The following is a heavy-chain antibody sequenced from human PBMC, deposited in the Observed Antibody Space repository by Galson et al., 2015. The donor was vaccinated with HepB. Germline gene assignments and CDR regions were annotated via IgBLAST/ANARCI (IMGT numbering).Heavy chain of an antibody. CDR2: ISAYNGNT. Sequence: SVKVSCKASGYTFTSYGISWVRQAPGQGLEWMGWISAYNGNTNYAQKLQGRVTMTTDTSTSTAYMELRSLRSDDTAVYYCARETIISSGWYARGDWFDPWGQGTLVTVSS. J-gene: IGHJ5*02. D-gene: IGHD6-19*01. CDR3: ARETIISSGWYARGDWFDP. CDR1: GYTFTSYG. V-gene: IGHV1-18*01.